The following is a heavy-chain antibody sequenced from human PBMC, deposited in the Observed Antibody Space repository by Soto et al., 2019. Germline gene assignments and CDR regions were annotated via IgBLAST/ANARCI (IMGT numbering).Heavy chain of an antibody. CDR1: GGSISSYY. D-gene: IGHD3-10*01. Sequence: SETLSLTCTVLGGSISSYYWSWIRQPPGKGLEWIGYIYYSGSTNYNPSLKSRVTISVDTSKNQFSLKLSSVTAADTAVYYCARDPGTLYFDYWGQGTRVTVSS. CDR2: IYYSGST. CDR3: ARDPGTLYFDY. J-gene: IGHJ4*02. V-gene: IGHV4-59*01.